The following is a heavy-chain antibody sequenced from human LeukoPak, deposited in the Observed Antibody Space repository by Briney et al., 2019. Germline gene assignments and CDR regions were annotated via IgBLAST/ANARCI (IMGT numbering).Heavy chain of an antibody. D-gene: IGHD3-22*01. V-gene: IGHV3-33*01. J-gene: IGHJ4*02. CDR1: GFTFSSYG. CDR2: IWYDGSNK. Sequence: GGSLRLSCAASGFTFSSYGMHWVRQAPGKGLEWVAVIWYDGSNKYYADPVKGRFTISRDNAKNSLYLQMNSLRAEDTAVYYCARVGGYYDSSGYYFDYWGQGTLVTVSS. CDR3: ARVGGYYDSSGYYFDY.